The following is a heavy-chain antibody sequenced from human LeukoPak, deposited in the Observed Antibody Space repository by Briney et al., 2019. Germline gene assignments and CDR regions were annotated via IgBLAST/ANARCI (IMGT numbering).Heavy chain of an antibody. J-gene: IGHJ4*02. D-gene: IGHD6-19*01. Sequence: PSETLSLTCTVSGGSISSSSYYWSWIRQPPGKGLEWIGEINHSGSTNYNPSLKSRVTISVDTSKNQFSLKLSSVTAADTAVYYCARRVIAVAGTQGYYFDYWGQGTLVTVSS. CDR2: INHSGST. CDR1: GGSISSSSYY. CDR3: ARRVIAVAGTQGYYFDY. V-gene: IGHV4-39*07.